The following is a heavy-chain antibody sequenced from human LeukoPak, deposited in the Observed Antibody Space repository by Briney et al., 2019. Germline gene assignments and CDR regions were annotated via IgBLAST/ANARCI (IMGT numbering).Heavy chain of an antibody. Sequence: GSSVKVSCKASGGTFNSYAIIWVRQAPGQGLEGMGGIIPIFGTANYAQKFQGRVTITTDESTSTAYMELSSLRSEGTAVYYCGAGFSNRRRDYWGQGTLVTVSS. CDR1: GGTFNSYA. CDR2: IIPIFGTA. D-gene: IGHD1-14*01. V-gene: IGHV1-69*05. J-gene: IGHJ4*02. CDR3: GAGFSNRRRDY.